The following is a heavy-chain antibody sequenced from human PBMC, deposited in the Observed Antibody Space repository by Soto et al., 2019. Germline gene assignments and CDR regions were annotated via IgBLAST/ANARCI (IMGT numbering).Heavy chain of an antibody. Sequence: SETLSLTCTVSGGSIGSYYWSWFRQPPGKGLEWIGYIYYSGSTNYNPSLKSRVTISVDTSKNQFSLKLSSVTAADTAVYYCARVGRRGLGELSFPPYWGQGTLVTVSS. D-gene: IGHD3-16*02. J-gene: IGHJ4*02. V-gene: IGHV4-59*01. CDR2: IYYSGST. CDR3: ARVGRRGLGELSFPPY. CDR1: GGSIGSYY.